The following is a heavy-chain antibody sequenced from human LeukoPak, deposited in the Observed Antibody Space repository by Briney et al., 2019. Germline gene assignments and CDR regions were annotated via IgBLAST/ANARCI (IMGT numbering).Heavy chain of an antibody. J-gene: IGHJ3*02. Sequence: GGFLRLSCAASEFTFSSYSMNWVRQAPGKGLEWVSYISSSISVIYYADSVKGRFTISRDNAKNSLYLQMNSLRDEDTAVYYCARDQYSGHWYYALDIWGQGTMVTVSS. D-gene: IGHD6-19*01. CDR1: EFTFSSYS. CDR3: ARDQYSGHWYYALDI. CDR2: ISSSISVI. V-gene: IGHV3-48*02.